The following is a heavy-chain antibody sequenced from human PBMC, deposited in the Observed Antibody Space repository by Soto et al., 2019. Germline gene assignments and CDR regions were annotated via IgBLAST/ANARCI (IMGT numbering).Heavy chain of an antibody. CDR1: GFTFSDAW. V-gene: IGHV3-15*01. Sequence: EVQLVESGGGLVKPGGSLRLSCAASGFTFSDAWMSWVRQAPGKGLEWVGLIKKKSDGGTTDYAAPVKGRFTLSRDDSKNTVYLQSSSLKTEDTAVYYCRTQWLDWGQGTLVTVSS. CDR3: RTQWLD. J-gene: IGHJ4*02. CDR2: IKKKSDGGTT. D-gene: IGHD6-19*01.